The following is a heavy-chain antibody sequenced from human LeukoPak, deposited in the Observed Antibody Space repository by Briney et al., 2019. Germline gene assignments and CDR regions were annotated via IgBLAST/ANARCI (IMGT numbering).Heavy chain of an antibody. CDR3: ARGRDYGEKGVWYFDL. Sequence: SETLSLTCTVSGGSISSYYWSWIRQPPGKGLEWIGYICWRGNTNYNPSLKSRGTISVDTSKNQFSLKLSSVTAADTAVYYCARGRDYGEKGVWYFDLWGRGTLVTVSS. D-gene: IGHD4-17*01. CDR1: GGSISSYY. J-gene: IGHJ2*01. CDR2: ICWRGNT. V-gene: IGHV4-59*01.